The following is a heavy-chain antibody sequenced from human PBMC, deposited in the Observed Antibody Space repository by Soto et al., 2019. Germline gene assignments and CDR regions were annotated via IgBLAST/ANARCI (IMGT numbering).Heavy chain of an antibody. D-gene: IGHD6-6*01. CDR3: ARARGSSGGFDY. CDR1: GFTFSSYS. J-gene: IGHJ4*02. CDR2: ISSSSSYI. V-gene: IGHV3-21*01. Sequence: EVQLVESGGGLVKPGGSLRLSCAASGFTFSSYSMNWVRQAPGKGLEWVSSISSSSSYIYYADSVKGRFTISRDNAKNSLHLQMSSLSAEDTAVYYCARARGSSGGFDYWGQGTLVTVSS.